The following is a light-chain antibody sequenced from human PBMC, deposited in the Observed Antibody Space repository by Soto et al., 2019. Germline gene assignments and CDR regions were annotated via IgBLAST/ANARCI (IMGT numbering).Light chain of an antibody. V-gene: IGKV1-39*01. Sequence: DIQMTQSPSSLSASLGDRVTITCRASQSISNFLNWVQHKPGNAPKVIISAASTLQSGVPPRFSGSGSGTDFTLTISSLQHEDSASYDCQQYYNSVLTFGGGTKVEIK. CDR2: AAS. CDR1: QSISNF. CDR3: QQYYNSVLT. J-gene: IGKJ4*01.